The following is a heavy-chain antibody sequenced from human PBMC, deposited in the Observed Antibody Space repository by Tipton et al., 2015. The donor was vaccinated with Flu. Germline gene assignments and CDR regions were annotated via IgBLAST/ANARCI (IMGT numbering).Heavy chain of an antibody. CDR1: GFTFSSYE. D-gene: IGHD4-17*01. Sequence: SLRLSCAASGFTFSSYEMNWVRQAPGKGLEWVSYISSSGSTIYYADSVKGRFTISRDNAKNSLYLQMNSLRAEDTAVYYCARDFTTVTTDPFDYWGQGTLPTVSS. CDR3: ARDFTTVTTDPFDY. V-gene: IGHV3-48*03. CDR2: ISSSGSTI. J-gene: IGHJ4*02.